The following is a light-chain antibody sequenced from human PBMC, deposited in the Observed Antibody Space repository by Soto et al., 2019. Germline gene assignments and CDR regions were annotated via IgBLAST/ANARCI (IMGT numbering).Light chain of an antibody. Sequence: VLTQSPGTLSLSPGDRATLSCRASETISGIYIAWYQQKPGQSPRLVVYGASSRAAGIPDRFSGSGSGTDFTLTISRLEPEDCAVYYCHQYGRTFGQGTKVEMK. CDR2: GAS. CDR1: ETISGIY. J-gene: IGKJ1*01. V-gene: IGKV3-20*01. CDR3: HQYGRT.